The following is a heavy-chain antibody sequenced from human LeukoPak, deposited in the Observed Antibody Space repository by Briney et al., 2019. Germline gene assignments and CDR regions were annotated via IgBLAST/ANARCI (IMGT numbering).Heavy chain of an antibody. CDR1: GFTFSSYG. CDR3: AKDRGRYTYDFDY. J-gene: IGHJ4*02. CDR2: ISHDGSNK. Sequence: PGRSLRLSCAASGFTFSSYGMHWVRQAPGKGLEWVAVISHDGSNKYYADSVKGRFSISRDNSKNTLYLQMNSLRAEDTAVYFCAKDRGRYTYDFDYWGQGTLVTVSS. V-gene: IGHV3-30*18. D-gene: IGHD5-18*01.